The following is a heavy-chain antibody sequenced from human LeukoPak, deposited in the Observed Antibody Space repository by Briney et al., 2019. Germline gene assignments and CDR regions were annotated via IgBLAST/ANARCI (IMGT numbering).Heavy chain of an antibody. CDR3: ARGLVGAAVEGLCDY. CDR1: GFTFDDYA. V-gene: IGHV3-9*03. Sequence: PGRSLRLSCAASGFTFDDYAMHWVRQAPGKGLEWVSGISWNSGSIGYADSVKGRFTISRDNAKNSLYLQMNSLRSEDMAFHYCARGLVGAAVEGLCDYWGQGTLVTVSS. D-gene: IGHD2-21*01. CDR2: ISWNSGSI. J-gene: IGHJ4*02.